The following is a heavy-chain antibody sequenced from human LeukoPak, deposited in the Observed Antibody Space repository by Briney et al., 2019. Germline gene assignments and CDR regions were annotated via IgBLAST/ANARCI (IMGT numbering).Heavy chain of an antibody. J-gene: IGHJ5*02. CDR1: GFTFSSYA. D-gene: IGHD1-26*01. V-gene: IGHV3-23*01. Sequence: GGSLRLSCAASGFTFSSYAMSWVRQAPGKGLEWVSAISGSGGSTYYADSVKGRFTISRDNSKNTLYLQMDSLRAEDTAVYYCARRVGATTASNWFDPWGQGTLVTVSS. CDR2: ISGSGGST. CDR3: ARRVGATTASNWFDP.